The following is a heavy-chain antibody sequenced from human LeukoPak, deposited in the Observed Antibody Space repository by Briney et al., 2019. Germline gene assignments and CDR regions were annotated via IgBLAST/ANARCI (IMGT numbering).Heavy chain of an antibody. Sequence: SQTLSLTCTVSGGSISSGGYYWSWIRQHPGKGLEWIGYIYYSGSTYYNPSLKSRVTISVDTSKNQFSLRLSSVTAADTAVYYCARELRRYFDLWGRGTLVTVSS. V-gene: IGHV4-31*03. CDR1: GGSISSGGYY. CDR2: IYYSGST. J-gene: IGHJ2*01. CDR3: ARELRRYFDL.